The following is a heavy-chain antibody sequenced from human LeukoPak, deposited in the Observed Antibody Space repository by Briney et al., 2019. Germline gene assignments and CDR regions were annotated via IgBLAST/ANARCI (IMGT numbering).Heavy chain of an antibody. CDR3: ARSLSGWPDDAFDI. CDR2: ISSSSSYI. D-gene: IGHD2-15*01. J-gene: IGHJ3*02. CDR1: GFTFSSYS. V-gene: IGHV3-21*01. Sequence: PGGSLRLSCAASGFTFSSYSMNWVRQAPGKGLEWVSSISSSSSYIYYADSVKGRFTISRDNAKNSLYLQMNSLRAEDTAVYYCARSLSGWPDDAFDIWGQGTMVTVSS.